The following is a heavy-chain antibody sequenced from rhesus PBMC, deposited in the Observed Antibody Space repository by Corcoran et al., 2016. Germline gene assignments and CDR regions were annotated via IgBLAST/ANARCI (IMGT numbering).Heavy chain of an antibody. CDR2: ISNGGGST. Sequence: EVQLVESGGGLVQPGGSLRLSCAASGFTFSSYGMRWVRQAPGKGLEWVSYISNGGGSTYYADSVKGRFTISRDNSKNTLSLQMNSLRAEDTAVYYCAKPYGLDSWGQGVVVTVSS. CDR1: GFTFSSYG. J-gene: IGHJ6*01. V-gene: IGHV3S5*01. CDR3: AKPYGLDS.